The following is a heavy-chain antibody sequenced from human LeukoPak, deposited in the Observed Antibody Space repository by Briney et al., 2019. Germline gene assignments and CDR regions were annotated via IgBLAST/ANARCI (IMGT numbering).Heavy chain of an antibody. V-gene: IGHV3-23*01. CDR3: ARRWLGDPYGMDV. J-gene: IGHJ6*02. Sequence: PGGSLRLSCAASGLIFSNYAMTWVRQAPGKGLEWVSILGGLSESVYYPDSVKGRFTVSRDNSKDTLYLEINSLRGEDTATYYCARRWLGDPYGMDVWGQGTTVTVSS. CDR2: LGGLSESV. CDR1: GLIFSNYA. D-gene: IGHD3-10*01.